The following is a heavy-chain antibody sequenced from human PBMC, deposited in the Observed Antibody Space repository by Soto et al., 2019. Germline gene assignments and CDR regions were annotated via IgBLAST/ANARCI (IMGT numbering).Heavy chain of an antibody. J-gene: IGHJ6*02. CDR2: ISGSGGST. CDR3: AKGGLNIAAPYGYYYYGMDV. Sequence: PGGSLRLSCAASGFTFSSYAMSWVRQAPGKGLEWVSAISGSGGSTYYADSVKGRFTISRDNSKNTLYLQVNSLRAEDTAVYYCAKGGLNIAAPYGYYYYGMDVWGQGTTVTVSS. D-gene: IGHD6-6*01. CDR1: GFTFSSYA. V-gene: IGHV3-23*01.